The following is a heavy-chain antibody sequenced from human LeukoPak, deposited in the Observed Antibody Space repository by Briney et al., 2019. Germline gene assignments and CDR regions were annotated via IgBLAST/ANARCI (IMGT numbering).Heavy chain of an antibody. Sequence: PGGSLRLSCAASGFTFSSYGMHYVRQAPGKGPEWVAVISSDGRNKYYVDSVKGRFTISRDNSKNTLYLQMNSLRAEDTAVYYCARVAEGYGYLIDYWGQGTLVTVSS. V-gene: IGHV3-30*03. D-gene: IGHD5-18*01. CDR1: GFTFSSYG. CDR2: ISSDGRNK. CDR3: ARVAEGYGYLIDY. J-gene: IGHJ4*02.